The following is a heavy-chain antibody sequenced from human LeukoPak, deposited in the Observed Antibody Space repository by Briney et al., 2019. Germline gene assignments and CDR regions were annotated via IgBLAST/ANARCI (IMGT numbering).Heavy chain of an antibody. D-gene: IGHD1-26*01. V-gene: IGHV3-73*01. Sequence: PGRSLTLSCAPSGLTFTGSAIQWVRQSSGKGLEWVGHIDKKVNIYVTTPAASVTGRLTISRDDSKNTTYLQMNSLKTEDTALYYCTRDSGTYNWLDPWGQGTLVTVSS. CDR3: TRDSGTYNWLDP. CDR2: IDKKVNIYVT. J-gene: IGHJ5*02. CDR1: GLTFTGSA.